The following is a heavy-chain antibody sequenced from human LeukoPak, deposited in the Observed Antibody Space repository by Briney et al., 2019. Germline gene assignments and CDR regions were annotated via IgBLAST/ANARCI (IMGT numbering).Heavy chain of an antibody. V-gene: IGHV4-59*01. CDR1: GGSISSYY. Sequence: SETLSLTCTVSGGSISSYYWSWIRQPPGKGLEWIGYIYYSGSTNYNPSLKSRVTISVDTSKNQCSLKLSPVTAADTAVYYCARGLYDILTGYYVLDYWGQGTLVTVSS. CDR2: IYYSGST. J-gene: IGHJ4*02. D-gene: IGHD3-9*01. CDR3: ARGLYDILTGYYVLDY.